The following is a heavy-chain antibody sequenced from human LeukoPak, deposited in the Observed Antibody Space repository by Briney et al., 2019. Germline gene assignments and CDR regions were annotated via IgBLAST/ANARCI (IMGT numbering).Heavy chain of an antibody. CDR1: GGSITNGAYS. Sequence: PSQTLSLTCAVSGGSITNGAYSWSWIRQPPGKGLEWIGYIYHSGSTYYNPSLKSRVTISLDTSKNQFSLKLSSVTAADTAVYYCAIITMVRGVSLFDYWGQGTLVTVSS. J-gene: IGHJ4*02. D-gene: IGHD3-10*01. CDR2: IYHSGST. CDR3: AIITMVRGVSLFDY. V-gene: IGHV4-30-2*01.